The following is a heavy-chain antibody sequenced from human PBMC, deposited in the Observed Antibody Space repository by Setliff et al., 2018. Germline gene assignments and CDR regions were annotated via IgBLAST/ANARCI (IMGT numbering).Heavy chain of an antibody. CDR1: GYTFRNYA. D-gene: IGHD5-18*01. J-gene: IGHJ4*02. CDR3: ARAPSVELVTIRTNSWFTY. Sequence: ASVKVSCKDSGYTFRNYAFAWVRQAPGQGLEWVGWISVYNGDTNYAQKFQGRVTLTTDTSTSTAYMELRSLTSDDAAFYYCARAPSVELVTIRTNSWFTYWGQGTLVTVSS. CDR2: ISVYNGDT. V-gene: IGHV1-18*01.